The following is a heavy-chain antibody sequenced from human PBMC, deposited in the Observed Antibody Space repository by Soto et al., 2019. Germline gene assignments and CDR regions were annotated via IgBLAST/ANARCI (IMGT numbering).Heavy chain of an antibody. Sequence: EVQLLESGGGLVQPGGSLRLSCTASGFTFSTYAMNWVRQAPGKGLELVSGITGSGGSTYYADSVKGRFTISRDNFKNTLDLQMNSLRAEDTAVYSCAKAGGDCSGGTCYSGQGDCWGQGTLVTVSS. V-gene: IGHV3-23*01. CDR2: ITGSGGST. D-gene: IGHD2-15*01. J-gene: IGHJ4*02. CDR1: GFTFSTYA. CDR3: AKAGGDCSGGTCYSGQGDC.